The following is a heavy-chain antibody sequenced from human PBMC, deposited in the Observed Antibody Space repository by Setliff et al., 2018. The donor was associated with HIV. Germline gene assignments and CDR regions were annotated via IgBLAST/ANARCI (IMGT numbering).Heavy chain of an antibody. Sequence: SETLSLTCTVSGGSISSGGYYWSWIRQHPGKGLEWIGYISYSGSTYYNPSLKSRVTISVDRSKKQFSLKLTSVTAADTAVYYCASSPIITNGYYFDYWGPGTLVTVSS. CDR3: ASSPIITNGYYFDY. D-gene: IGHD2-8*01. CDR2: ISYSGST. V-gene: IGHV4-31*03. J-gene: IGHJ4*02. CDR1: GGSISSGGYY.